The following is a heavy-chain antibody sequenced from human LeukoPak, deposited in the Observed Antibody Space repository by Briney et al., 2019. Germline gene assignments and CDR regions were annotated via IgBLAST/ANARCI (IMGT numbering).Heavy chain of an antibody. Sequence: GGSLRLSCAASGFTFSSYAMSWVRQAPGMGLEWVSAISGSGGSTYYADSVKGRFTISRDNSKNTLYLQMNSLRAEDTAVYYCAKGAITMVRGVIVNDYWGQGALVTVSS. J-gene: IGHJ4*02. CDR3: AKGAITMVRGVIVNDY. CDR2: ISGSGGST. V-gene: IGHV3-23*01. CDR1: GFTFSSYA. D-gene: IGHD3-10*01.